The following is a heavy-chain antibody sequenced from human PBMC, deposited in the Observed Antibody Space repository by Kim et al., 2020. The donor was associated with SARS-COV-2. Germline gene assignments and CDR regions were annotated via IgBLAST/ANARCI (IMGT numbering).Heavy chain of an antibody. J-gene: IGHJ4*02. Sequence: KFQGRVTITADESTSTAYMELSSLRSEDTAVYYCARLAYCGGDCYSGVDYWGQGTLVTVSS. V-gene: IGHV1-69*01. D-gene: IGHD2-21*02. CDR3: ARLAYCGGDCYSGVDY.